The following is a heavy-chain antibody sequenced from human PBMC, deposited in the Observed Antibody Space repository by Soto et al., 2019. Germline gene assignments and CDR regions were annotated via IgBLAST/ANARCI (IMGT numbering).Heavy chain of an antibody. D-gene: IGHD3-22*01. J-gene: IGHJ4*02. Sequence: PSETLSLTCRVSDGSMNSDSSYWGWIRQPPGKGLEWIGVINHSGSTYHNLSLKGRVTMSVDVSRNQFSLKLTSMTAADTAVYYCARLGGYVSVGYYYLWDSWGQGTLVTVS. CDR2: INHSGST. CDR3: ARLGGYVSVGYYYLWDS. V-gene: IGHV4-39*01. CDR1: DGSMNSDSSY.